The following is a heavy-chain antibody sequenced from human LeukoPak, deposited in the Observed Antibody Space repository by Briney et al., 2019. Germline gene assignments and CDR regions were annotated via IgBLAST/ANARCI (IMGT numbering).Heavy chain of an antibody. CDR2: IYYSGST. CDR3: AKDPSHYYSYYYDSSGRSY. D-gene: IGHD3-22*01. CDR1: GGSIRSYY. J-gene: IGHJ4*02. Sequence: SETLSLTCTVSGGSIRSYYWTWIRQPPGKGLEWIGYIYYSGSTNYNPSLKSRVTISVDTSQNQFSLQLSSVTAADTAVYYCAKDPSHYYSYYYDSSGRSYWGQGTLVTVSS. V-gene: IGHV4-59*01.